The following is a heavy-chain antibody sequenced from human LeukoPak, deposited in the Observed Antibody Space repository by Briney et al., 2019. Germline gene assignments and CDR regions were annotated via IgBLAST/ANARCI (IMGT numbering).Heavy chain of an antibody. J-gene: IGHJ3*02. CDR3: ASYSPPKTCYRWGSDAFDI. D-gene: IGHD2-15*01. V-gene: IGHV5-51*01. CDR1: GYSFTSYW. CDR2: IYPGGSDT. Sequence: GESLKISCKGSGYSFTSYWIGWVRQMPGKGLEWMGIIYPGGSDTRYSPSFQGQVTISADKSISTAYLQWSSLKASDTAMYYCASYSPPKTCYRWGSDAFDIWGQGTMVTVSS.